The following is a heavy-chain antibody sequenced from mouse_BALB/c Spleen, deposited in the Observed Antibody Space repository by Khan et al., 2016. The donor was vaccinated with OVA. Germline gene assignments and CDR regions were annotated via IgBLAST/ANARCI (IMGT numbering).Heavy chain of an antibody. J-gene: IGHJ2*01. V-gene: IGHV1S56*01. D-gene: IGHD1-2*01. CDR3: ASGYYGYLDY. CDR1: GYTLTSYY. Sequence: QVQLQQPGPELVRPGASVKMSCKASGYTLTSYYIHWVKQRPGQGLEWIGWIYPVDGSSKYNEKFKGKSTLTADKSSSTAYMLLSSLTSEDSAIYCCASGYYGYLDYWGQGTTLTVSS. CDR2: IYPVDGSS.